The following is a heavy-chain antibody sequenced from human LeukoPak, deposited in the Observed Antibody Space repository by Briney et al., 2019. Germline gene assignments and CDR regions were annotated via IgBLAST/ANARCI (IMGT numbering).Heavy chain of an antibody. D-gene: IGHD2-2*01. J-gene: IGHJ4*02. CDR3: ARGMGSTTFADFDY. Sequence: ASVKVSCKASGYAFTSSGITWVRQAPGQGLEWMGWISTYSGNTNYAQGLQGRVPLTTDTSTGTIYLELRSLRSDDTAVYYCARGMGSTTFADFDYWGQGTLVIVSS. V-gene: IGHV1-18*01. CDR1: GYAFTSSG. CDR2: ISTYSGNT.